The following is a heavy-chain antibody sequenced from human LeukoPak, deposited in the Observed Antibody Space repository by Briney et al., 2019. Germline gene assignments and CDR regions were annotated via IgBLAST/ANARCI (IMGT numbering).Heavy chain of an antibody. CDR1: GFTFSSYW. D-gene: IGHD3-22*01. Sequence: PGGSLRLSCAASGFTFSSYWMNWVRQAPGKGLEWVANIKQDGSEKYYVDSVKGRFTISRDNSKNTLYLQMDSLRVEDTAVYYCGGYSSLDHWGQGTLVTVSS. CDR3: GGYSSLDH. V-gene: IGHV3-7*03. CDR2: IKQDGSEK. J-gene: IGHJ4*02.